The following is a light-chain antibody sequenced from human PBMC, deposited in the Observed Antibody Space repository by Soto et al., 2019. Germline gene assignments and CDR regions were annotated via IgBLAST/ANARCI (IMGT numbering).Light chain of an antibody. Sequence: DIVMTQSPATLSLSPGERATLSCRASQSVSSNLAWYQQKPGQAPRLLIYGASTRATGIPARFSGSGSWTEFTLTISSLQPEDFAVYYCQQYNNCPPTFGEGTKVDIK. CDR3: QQYNNCPPT. V-gene: IGKV3-15*01. CDR1: QSVSSN. J-gene: IGKJ4*01. CDR2: GAS.